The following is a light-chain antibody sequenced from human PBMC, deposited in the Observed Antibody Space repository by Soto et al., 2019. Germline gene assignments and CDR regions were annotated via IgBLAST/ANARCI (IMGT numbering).Light chain of an antibody. Sequence: QSALTQPASVSGSPGQSITISCTGTRSDVGGYNYVSWYQQHPGKAPKLIIHEVINRPSGVSNRFSGSKSGNTASLTISGLQAEDEADYYCSSYTTRSTLIFGGGTKLTVL. V-gene: IGLV2-14*01. CDR3: SSYTTRSTLI. CDR1: RSDVGGYNY. CDR2: EVI. J-gene: IGLJ2*01.